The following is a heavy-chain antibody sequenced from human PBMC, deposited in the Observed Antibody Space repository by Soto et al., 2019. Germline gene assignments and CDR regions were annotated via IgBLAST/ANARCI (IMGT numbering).Heavy chain of an antibody. D-gene: IGHD4-17*01. Sequence: SETQSLTCAVYGGSFIGYYWNWIRQPPGKGLEWIGEINHSGSTNYNPSLKSRVSISVDTSKNQFSLRLNSVTAADTAVYYCASQRPTVTTFDYWGQGTLVT. CDR1: GGSFIGYY. V-gene: IGHV4-34*01. J-gene: IGHJ4*02. CDR2: INHSGST. CDR3: ASQRPTVTTFDY.